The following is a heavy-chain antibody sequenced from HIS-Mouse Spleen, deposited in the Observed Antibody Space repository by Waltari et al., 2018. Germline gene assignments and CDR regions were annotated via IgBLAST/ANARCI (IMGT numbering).Heavy chain of an antibody. CDR3: ARASRDLLLPRYFDL. CDR1: GGSISSYY. J-gene: IGHJ2*01. CDR2: YYSGST. Sequence: QVQLQESGPGLVKPSETLSLTCTVSGGSISSYYWSWIRQPPGKGLEWIGYYSGSTNSNPSLNSRVTIAVETSKNQFSLKLSYVTAADTAVYYCARASRDLLLPRYFDLWGRGTLVTVSS. V-gene: IGHV4-59*01.